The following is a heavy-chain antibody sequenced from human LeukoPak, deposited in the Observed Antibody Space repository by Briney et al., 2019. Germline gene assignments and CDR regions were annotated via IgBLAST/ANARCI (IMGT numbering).Heavy chain of an antibody. J-gene: IGHJ3*02. V-gene: IGHV1-2*02. Sequence: ASVKVSCKASGYTFTGYYMHWVRQAPGQGLEWMGWINPNSGGTNYAQKFQGRVTMTRDTSSSTAYMDLSRLRSDDTAVYYCARDLQLYSSSWFDAFDIWGQGTMVTVSS. CDR3: ARDLQLYSSSWFDAFDI. D-gene: IGHD6-13*01. CDR2: INPNSGGT. CDR1: GYTFTGYY.